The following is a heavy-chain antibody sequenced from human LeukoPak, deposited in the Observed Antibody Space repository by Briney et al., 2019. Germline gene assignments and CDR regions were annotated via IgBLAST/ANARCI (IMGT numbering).Heavy chain of an antibody. CDR2: ISFDGTDA. CDR1: GFTFSSYA. Sequence: GGSLRLSCAASGFTFSSYAIHWVRQAPGKGLEWVAVISFDGTDAFYADSVKGRFTISRDNSKNTLYLQMNSLRADDTAVYYCARDPTVTNPRWYMDVWGKGTTVTVSS. V-gene: IGHV3-30*04. D-gene: IGHD4-17*01. CDR3: ARDPTVTNPRWYMDV. J-gene: IGHJ6*03.